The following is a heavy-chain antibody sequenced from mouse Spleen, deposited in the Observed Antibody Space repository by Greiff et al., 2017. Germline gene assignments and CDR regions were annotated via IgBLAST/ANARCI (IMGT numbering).Heavy chain of an antibody. Sequence: VQLQQSGPELVKPGASVKISCKASGYTFTDYYMNWVKQSHGKSLEWIGDINPNNGGTSYNQKFKGKATLTVDKSSSTAYMELRSLTSEDSAVYYCAIEAPFASWRQGTLVTVSA. J-gene: IGHJ3*01. CDR3: AIEAPFAS. CDR1: GYTFTDYY. V-gene: IGHV1-26*01. CDR2: INPNNGGT.